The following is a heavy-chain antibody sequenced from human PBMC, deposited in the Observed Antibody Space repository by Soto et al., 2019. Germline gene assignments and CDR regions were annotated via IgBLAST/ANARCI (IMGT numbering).Heavy chain of an antibody. CDR2: ISTSSSST. D-gene: IGHD5-18*01. Sequence: PVGSLRLSCVASGFTFSDYYMSWIRQAPGKGLEWLSYISTSSSSTNYADSVKGRFTISRDNAENSLYLQMNSLRAEDTAVYYCARDPYGYSSGHKRGQGTLVTVSS. CDR3: ARDPYGYSSGHK. V-gene: IGHV3-11*06. J-gene: IGHJ4*02. CDR1: GFTFSDYY.